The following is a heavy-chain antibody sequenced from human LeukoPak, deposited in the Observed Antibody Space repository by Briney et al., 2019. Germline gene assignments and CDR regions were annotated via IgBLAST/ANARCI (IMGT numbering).Heavy chain of an antibody. D-gene: IGHD1-26*01. CDR3: ARGGVGAPPGY. Sequence: GASVKVSCKASGGSFSSYAISWVRQAPGQGLEWMGGIIPIFGTANYAQKFQGRVTITADESTSTAYMELSSLRSEDTAVYYCARGGVGAPPGYWGQGTLVTVSS. V-gene: IGHV1-69*01. CDR1: GGSFSSYA. J-gene: IGHJ4*02. CDR2: IIPIFGTA.